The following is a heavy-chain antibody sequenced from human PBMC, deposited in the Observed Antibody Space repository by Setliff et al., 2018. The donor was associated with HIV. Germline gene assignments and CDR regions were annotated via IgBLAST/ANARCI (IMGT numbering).Heavy chain of an antibody. V-gene: IGHV1-2*02. CDR3: ARDSGTNDHFLSPYYGALDF. CDR1: GYTFSDHY. D-gene: IGHD3-3*02. J-gene: IGHJ4*02. CDR2: INPRSGVT. Sequence: ASVKVSCKSSGYTFSDHYIHWVRQAPGQGLQWMGWINPRSGVTKYAQKFQGRFIMTTATTINTLYMELERLTSDDTAMYYCARDSGTNDHFLSPYYGALDFWGLGTLVTVSS.